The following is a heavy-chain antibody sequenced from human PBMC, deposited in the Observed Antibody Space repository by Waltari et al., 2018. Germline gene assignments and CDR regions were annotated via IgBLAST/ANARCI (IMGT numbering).Heavy chain of an antibody. CDR2: IYYTASA. CDR1: GASVSRYY. V-gene: IGHV4-59*02. D-gene: IGHD3-3*01. J-gene: IGHJ4*02. Sequence: QMHLQQSGPGLVKPSETLSLTCNVSGASVSRYYWGWFRQAPGKGLDLIAYIYYTASAKYDPSLSGRLTISLDTSHNQLSLSLTSLTAADTALYYCAQLGVVITWGQGTLVTVSS. CDR3: AQLGVVIT.